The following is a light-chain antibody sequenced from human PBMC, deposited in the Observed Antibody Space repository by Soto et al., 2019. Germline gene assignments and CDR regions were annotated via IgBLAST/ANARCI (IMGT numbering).Light chain of an antibody. CDR1: QSVLYSSNNNNY. Sequence: DIVMTQSPDSLAVSLGERATINCKSSQSVLYSSNNNNYLAWYQQKPGQPPRLLIYWASTRESGVPHRFSGSGSGTDFTLTISSLQAEDVAVYYCQQYYSTPLTFGGGTKVDIK. CDR2: WAS. V-gene: IGKV4-1*01. CDR3: QQYYSTPLT. J-gene: IGKJ4*01.